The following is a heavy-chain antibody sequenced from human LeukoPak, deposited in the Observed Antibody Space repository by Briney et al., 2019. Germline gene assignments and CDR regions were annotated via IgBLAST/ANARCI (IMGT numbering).Heavy chain of an antibody. V-gene: IGHV3-7*04. CDR2: IKHDGGEK. J-gene: IGHJ5*02. CDR3: ARQPLFPHRFDP. CDR1: GFTFSNYW. Sequence: GGSLRLSCAASGFTFSNYWMTWVRQAPGKGLEWVANIKHDGGEKYYVHSVKGRFTISRDNAKNSLYLQMNSLRAEDTAVYYCARQPLFPHRFDPWGQGTLVTVSS.